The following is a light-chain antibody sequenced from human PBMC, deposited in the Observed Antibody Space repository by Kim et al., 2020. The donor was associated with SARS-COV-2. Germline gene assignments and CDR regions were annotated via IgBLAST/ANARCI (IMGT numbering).Light chain of an antibody. CDR2: SDS. J-gene: IGLJ3*02. V-gene: IGLV3-21*04. CDR3: QVWDTRTDHWV. CDR1: DIGTKA. Sequence: PGKTAMISCGGNDIGTKAVHWYRQKPGQAPVMVIYSDSDRPSGIPERISGSNSANTATLTISRVEAGDEAEYYCQVWDTRTDHWVFGGGTQLTVL.